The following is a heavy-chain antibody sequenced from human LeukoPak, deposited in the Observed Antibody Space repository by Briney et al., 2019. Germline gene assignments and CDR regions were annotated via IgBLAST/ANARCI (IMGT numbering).Heavy chain of an antibody. CDR3: ARELALYNWFDP. V-gene: IGHV4-34*01. J-gene: IGHJ5*02. CDR2: IHYSGSA. CDR1: GGSFSGYY. Sequence: SETLSLTCAVYGGSFSGYYWTWIRQPPGKGLEWIGEIHYSGSATYNPSLKSRVTISVDTSKNQFSLKLSSVTAADTAVYYCARELALYNWFDPWGQGTLVTVSS.